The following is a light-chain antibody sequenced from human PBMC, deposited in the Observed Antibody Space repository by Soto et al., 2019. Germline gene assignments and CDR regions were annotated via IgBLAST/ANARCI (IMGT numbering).Light chain of an antibody. Sequence: IQMTQSPSSVSASVGDTVTLSCQTSHGVSGWLAWYQQKPGKAPTLLIYTVSNLQSGVPSRFSGSGSGKDFSLTITIVQPEDFATYFCQQGKTFPFTFGPGTKVEVK. J-gene: IGKJ3*01. CDR3: QQGKTFPFT. V-gene: IGKV1-12*01. CDR1: HGVSGW. CDR2: TVS.